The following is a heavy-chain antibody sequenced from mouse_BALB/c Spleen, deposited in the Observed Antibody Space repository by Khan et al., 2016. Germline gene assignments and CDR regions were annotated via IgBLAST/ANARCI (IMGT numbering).Heavy chain of an antibody. CDR1: GYTFTNYG. CDR3: ARGPMNYYAMDY. D-gene: IGHD2-3*01. J-gene: IGHJ4*01. V-gene: IGHV9-3-1*01. Sequence: QIQLVQSGPELKKPGETVKISCKASGYTFTNYGMNWVKQAPGKGLKWMGWINTYTGEPTDDDDFKGRFAFSLETSASTAYLQLNNLKNEDTATYFCARGPMNYYAMDYWGQGTSVTVSS. CDR2: INTYTGEP.